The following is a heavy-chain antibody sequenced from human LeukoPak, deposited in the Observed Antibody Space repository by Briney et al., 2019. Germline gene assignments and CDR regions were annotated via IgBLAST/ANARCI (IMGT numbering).Heavy chain of an antibody. CDR3: ARHAVVVIANNWFDP. CDR2: IYYSGST. D-gene: IGHD2-21*01. CDR1: GGSISSSSYY. V-gene: IGHV4-39*01. J-gene: IGHJ5*02. Sequence: PSETLSLTCTVSGGSISSSSYYWGWIRQPPGKGLEWIGSIYYSGSTYYNPSLESRVTISVDTSKNQFSLKLSSVTAADTAVYYCARHAVVVIANNWFDPWGQGTLVTVSS.